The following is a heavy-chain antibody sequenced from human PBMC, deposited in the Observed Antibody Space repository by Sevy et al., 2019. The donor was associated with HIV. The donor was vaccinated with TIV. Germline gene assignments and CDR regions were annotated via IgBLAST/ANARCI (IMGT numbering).Heavy chain of an antibody. CDR1: GDSINTYY. CDR2: VSHSGNT. D-gene: IGHD2-2*01. J-gene: IGHJ4*02. Sequence: SETLSLTCTVSGDSINTYYWSWIRQPPGKGLEWIGYVSHSGNTNYNPSLKSRVSMSLDTSRNQFSLKVKSVTAADTAVYYCARLRWDLVVVPGATTGCYFDYRGQGTLVTVSS. CDR3: ARLRWDLVVVPGATTGCYFDY. V-gene: IGHV4-59*08.